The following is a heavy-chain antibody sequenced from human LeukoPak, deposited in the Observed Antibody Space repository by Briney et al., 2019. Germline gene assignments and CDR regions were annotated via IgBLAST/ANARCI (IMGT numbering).Heavy chain of an antibody. CDR3: ASAYYYDSRWDAFDT. Sequence: ASVKVSCKASGGTFSSYAISWVRQAPGQGLEWMGGIIPIFGTANYAQKFQGRVTITTDESTSTAYMELSSLRSEDTAVYYRASAYYYDSRWDAFDTWGQGTMVTVSS. J-gene: IGHJ3*02. CDR1: GGTFSSYA. V-gene: IGHV1-69*05. D-gene: IGHD3-10*01. CDR2: IIPIFGTA.